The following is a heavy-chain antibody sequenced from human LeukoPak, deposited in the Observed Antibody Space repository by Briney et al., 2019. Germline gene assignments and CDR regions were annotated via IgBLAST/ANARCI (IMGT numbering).Heavy chain of an antibody. V-gene: IGHV3-30*18. CDR2: TSSDGTIE. CDR3: AKDVRGKYCRSSSCPPRFDS. J-gene: IGHJ4*02. CDR1: GFSFNSHN. Sequence: GGSLRLSCAASGFSFNSHNMHWVRQAPGKGLEWVAVTSSDGTIEYYADSVKGRFSISRDNSENTLRLQMNSLRPEDTARYYCAKDVRGKYCRSSSCPPRFDSWGQGTLVTVSS. D-gene: IGHD2-2*01.